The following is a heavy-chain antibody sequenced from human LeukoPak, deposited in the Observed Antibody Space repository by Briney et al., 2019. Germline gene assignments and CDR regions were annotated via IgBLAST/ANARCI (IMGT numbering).Heavy chain of an antibody. CDR2: IYTSGST. Sequence: SETLSLTCAVYGGSFSGYYWCWIRQPAGKGLEWIGRIYTSGSTNYNPSLKSRVTISVDTSKNQFSLKLSSVTAADTAVYYCARVIAARSPSDAFDIWGQCTMVTVSS. J-gene: IGHJ3*02. D-gene: IGHD6-6*01. V-gene: IGHV4-59*10. CDR3: ARVIAARSPSDAFDI. CDR1: GGSFSGYY.